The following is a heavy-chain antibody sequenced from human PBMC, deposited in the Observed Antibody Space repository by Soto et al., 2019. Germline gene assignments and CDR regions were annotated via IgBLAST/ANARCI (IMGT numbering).Heavy chain of an antibody. J-gene: IGHJ4*02. CDR1: GFFFTDYF. CDR2: ISPSGDVT. Sequence: QVHLAESGGGLVKSGGSLTLSCSTSGFFFTDYFMSWIRQAPGKGLEWVSYISPSGDVTHYADSVKGRFTISRDNTKNSLFLQMSSLRDDDTAVYYCARQLKRRVGAASHWGQGTRVSVSS. V-gene: IGHV3-11*01. CDR3: ARQLKRRVGAASH. D-gene: IGHD1-26*01.